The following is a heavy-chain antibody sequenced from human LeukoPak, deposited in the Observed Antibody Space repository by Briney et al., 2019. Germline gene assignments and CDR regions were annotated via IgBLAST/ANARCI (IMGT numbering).Heavy chain of an antibody. V-gene: IGHV4-34*01. J-gene: IGHJ3*02. D-gene: IGHD2-8*01. CDR3: ARYLTATDAFDI. CDR2: INHRGST. Sequence: PSETLSLTCAVYGGSFSGYYWSWIRQPPGKGLEWIGEINHRGSTNYNPSLKSRVTISVDTSKNQFSLKLSSVTAADTAVYYCARYLTATDAFDIWGQGTMVTVSS. CDR1: GGSFSGYY.